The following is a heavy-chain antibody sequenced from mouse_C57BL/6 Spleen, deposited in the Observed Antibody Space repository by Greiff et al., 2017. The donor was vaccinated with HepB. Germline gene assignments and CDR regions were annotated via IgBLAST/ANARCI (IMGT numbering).Heavy chain of an antibody. CDR1: GYTFTSYW. D-gene: IGHD1-1*01. V-gene: IGHV1-69*01. Sequence: QVQLQQPGAELVMPGASVKLSCKASGYTFTSYWMHWVKQRPGQGLEWIGEIDPSDSYTNYNQKFKGKSTLTVDKSSSTAYMQLSSLTSEDSAVYYCARRAYGRGGYFDVWGTGTTVTVSS. CDR3: ARRAYGRGGYFDV. CDR2: IDPSDSYT. J-gene: IGHJ1*03.